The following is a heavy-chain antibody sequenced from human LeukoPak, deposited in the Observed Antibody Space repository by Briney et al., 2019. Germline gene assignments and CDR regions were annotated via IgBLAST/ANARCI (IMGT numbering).Heavy chain of an antibody. CDR3: AKVPVFSLTISEVVTDDAFDI. CDR1: GFTFSSYA. D-gene: IGHD3-3*01. J-gene: IGHJ3*02. V-gene: IGHV3-23*01. Sequence: PGGSLRLSCAASGFTFSSYAMSWVRQAPGKGLEWVSAISGSGGATYSADSVKGRFTISRDNSKNTLYLQMNSLRAEDTAVYYCAKVPVFSLTISEVVTDDAFDIWGQGTIVTVSS. CDR2: ISGSGGAT.